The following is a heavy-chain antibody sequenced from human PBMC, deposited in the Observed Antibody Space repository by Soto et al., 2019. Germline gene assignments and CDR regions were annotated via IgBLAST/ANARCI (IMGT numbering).Heavy chain of an antibody. V-gene: IGHV4-39*01. J-gene: IGHJ3*02. CDR1: GGSISSSSYY. CDR3: ARHNTAAAGTDAFDI. D-gene: IGHD6-13*01. Sequence: PSETLSLTCTVSGGSISSSSYYWGWIRQPPGKGLEWIGSIYYSGSTYYNPSLKSRVTISVDTSKNQFSLKLSSVTAADTAVYYCARHNTAAAGTDAFDIWGQGTMVTVSS. CDR2: IYYSGST.